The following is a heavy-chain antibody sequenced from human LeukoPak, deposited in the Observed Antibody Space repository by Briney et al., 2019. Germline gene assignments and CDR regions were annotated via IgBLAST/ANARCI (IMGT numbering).Heavy chain of an antibody. CDR1: GFTFSSYW. CDR3: ARDPVEWELLLDY. V-gene: IGHV3-7*01. J-gene: IGHJ4*02. Sequence: GGSLRLSCAASGFTFSSYWMGWVRQAPGKRLEWVANMNIDGSEKYYADSAKGRFTISRDNARNSVYLQMNSLRVEDTAAYYCARDPVEWELLLDYWGQGTLVTVSS. CDR2: MNIDGSEK. D-gene: IGHD1-26*01.